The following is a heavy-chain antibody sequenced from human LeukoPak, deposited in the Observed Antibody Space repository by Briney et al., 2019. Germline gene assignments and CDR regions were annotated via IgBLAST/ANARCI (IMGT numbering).Heavy chain of an antibody. Sequence: HPGGSLRLSCAASGFTFSNAWMSCVRQAPGKGLEWISCIIGSGSSTYYADSVKGQFTISRDNFQNTLYLQMNSLRAEDTAVYYCAKGKRLLDYWGQGTLVTVSS. J-gene: IGHJ4*02. CDR2: IIGSGSST. V-gene: IGHV3-23*01. D-gene: IGHD6-25*01. CDR1: GFTFSNAW. CDR3: AKGKRLLDY.